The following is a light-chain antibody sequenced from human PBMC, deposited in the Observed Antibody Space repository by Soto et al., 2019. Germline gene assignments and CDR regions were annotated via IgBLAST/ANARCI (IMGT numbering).Light chain of an antibody. V-gene: IGKV1-5*03. CDR1: QTISTW. CDR2: KAS. Sequence: DIQMTQSPSTLSASVGDRVIITCRASQTISTWLAWYQHKPGTAPKLLIYKASSLDAGVPSRFSGSGSGTEFTLTISTLQPDDFAPYYCQQYSSYSRTFGQGTKVETK. J-gene: IGKJ2*02. CDR3: QQYSSYSRT.